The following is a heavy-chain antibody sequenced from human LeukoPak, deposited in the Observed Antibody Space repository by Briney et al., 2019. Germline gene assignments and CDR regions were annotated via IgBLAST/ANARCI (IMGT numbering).Heavy chain of an antibody. CDR1: RYTFTSYD. CDR2: MNPNSGNT. CDR3: ARKNYGFNRWFDR. D-gene: IGHD3-10*01. V-gene: IGHV1-8*01. Sequence: ALVKVSCKASRYTFTSYDINWVRQATGQGLEWMGWMNPNSGNTGYAQKFQGRVTMTRNTSISTAYMELSSLRSEDTAVYYCARKNYGFNRWFDRWGEGTLVTVSS. J-gene: IGHJ5*02.